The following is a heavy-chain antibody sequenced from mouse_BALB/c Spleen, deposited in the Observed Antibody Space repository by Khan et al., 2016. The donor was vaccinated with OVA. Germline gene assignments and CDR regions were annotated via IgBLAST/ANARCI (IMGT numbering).Heavy chain of an antibody. CDR2: ISSDSNTI. CDR3: ATSYFYGYYFDY. CDR1: GFTFTSYG. J-gene: IGHJ2*01. V-gene: IGHV5-17*02. Sequence: EVQLVESGGGLVQSGGSRKLSCAASGFTFTSYGMHWIRQAPEKGLEWVAYISSDSNTIYSADTVKGRFTISRDNPKNTLFLQMTSLRSVDTAMYFCATSYFYGYYFDYWGQGTTLTVSS. D-gene: IGHD1-1*01.